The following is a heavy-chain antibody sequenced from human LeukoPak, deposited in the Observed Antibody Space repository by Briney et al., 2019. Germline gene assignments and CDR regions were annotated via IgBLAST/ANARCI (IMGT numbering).Heavy chain of an antibody. Sequence: PSETLSLTCTVSGGSISSSSYYWGWIRQPPGKGLEWIGSIYYSGSTYYNPSLKSRVTISVDTSKNQFSLKLSSVTAADTAVYYCARDSYFITGTNLFDYWGQGTLVTVSS. V-gene: IGHV4-39*07. CDR2: IYYSGST. CDR1: GGSISSSSYY. CDR3: ARDSYFITGTNLFDY. D-gene: IGHD1-7*01. J-gene: IGHJ4*02.